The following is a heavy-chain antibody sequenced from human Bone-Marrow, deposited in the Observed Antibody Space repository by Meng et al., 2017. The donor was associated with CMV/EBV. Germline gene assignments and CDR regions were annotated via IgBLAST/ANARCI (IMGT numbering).Heavy chain of an antibody. V-gene: IGHV3-13*01. D-gene: IGHD4-17*01. CDR2: IGTAGDT. CDR3: ARESGDYDAFDD. CDR1: GFTFSSYD. Sequence: GGSLRLSCAASGFTFSSYDMHWVRQATGKGLEWVSAIGTAGDTYYPGSVKGRFTISRENAKNSLYLQMNSLRAGDTAVYYCARESGDYDAFDDWGQGTLVTVAS. J-gene: IGHJ4*02.